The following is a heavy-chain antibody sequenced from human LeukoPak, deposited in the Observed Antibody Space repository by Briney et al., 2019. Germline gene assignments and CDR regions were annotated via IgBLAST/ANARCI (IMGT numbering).Heavy chain of an antibody. Sequence: GASVKVSCKASGYTFTGYYMHWVRQAPGQGLEWMGWINPNSGGTNYAQKFQGRVTMTRDTSISTAYMELSRLRSDDTAVYYCARASSDWLRLRNPYNWFDPWGQGTLVTVSS. V-gene: IGHV1-2*02. D-gene: IGHD5-12*01. CDR1: GYTFTGYY. CDR2: INPNSGGT. J-gene: IGHJ5*02. CDR3: ARASSDWLRLRNPYNWFDP.